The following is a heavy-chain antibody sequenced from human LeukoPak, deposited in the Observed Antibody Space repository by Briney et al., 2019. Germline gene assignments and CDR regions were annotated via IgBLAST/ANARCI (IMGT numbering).Heavy chain of an antibody. V-gene: IGHV3-33*06. Sequence: GGSMRLSCAASGFTFSSYGMHWVRQAPGKGLEWVAVIWYDGSNKYYADSVKGRFTISRDNSKNTLYLQTNSLRAEDTAVFYCAKDTHYYDSSGYSHWGQGTLVTVSS. CDR1: GFTFSSYG. D-gene: IGHD3-22*01. CDR3: AKDTHYYDSSGYSH. CDR2: IWYDGSNK. J-gene: IGHJ4*02.